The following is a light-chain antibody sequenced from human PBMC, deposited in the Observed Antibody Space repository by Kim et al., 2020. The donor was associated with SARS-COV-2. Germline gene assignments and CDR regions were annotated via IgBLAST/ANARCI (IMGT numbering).Light chain of an antibody. Sequence: DIQMTQSPSSLSASVGDRVTITCRASQSMSHYLNWYQQKPGKAPKLLMYSANILQNGVPSRFSGSGAVTDFTLTISSLQPEDFATYYCQQTYSKPWTFGQGTKVDIK. J-gene: IGKJ1*01. CDR2: SAN. CDR1: QSMSHY. V-gene: IGKV1-39*01. CDR3: QQTYSKPWT.